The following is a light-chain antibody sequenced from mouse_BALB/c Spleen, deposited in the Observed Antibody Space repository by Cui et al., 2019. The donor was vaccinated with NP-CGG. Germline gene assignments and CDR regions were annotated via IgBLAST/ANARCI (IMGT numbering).Light chain of an antibody. CDR3: ALWYSNHWV. CDR1: IGAVTTSNY. V-gene: IGLV1*01. Sequence: QAFVTQESALTTSPGETVTLTCRSSIGAVTTSNYANWVQEKPDHLFTGLIGGTKNRAPGVPARFSGSLIGDKAALTITGAQTEDEAIYFCALWYSNHWVFGGGTKLTVL. CDR2: GTK. J-gene: IGLJ1*01.